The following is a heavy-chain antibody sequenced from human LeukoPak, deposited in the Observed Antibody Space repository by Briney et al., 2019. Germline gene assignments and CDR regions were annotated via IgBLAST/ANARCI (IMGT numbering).Heavy chain of an antibody. V-gene: IGHV1-69*13. CDR2: IIPIFGTA. CDR1: GGTFSSYA. J-gene: IGHJ3*02. CDR3: ARVSTTGDCSSTSCYLEDAFDI. Sequence: ASVKVSCKASGGTFSSYAISWMRQAPGQGLEWMGGIIPIFGTANYAQKFQGRVTITADESTSTAYMELSSLRSEDTAVYYCARVSTTGDCSSTSCYLEDAFDIWGQGTMVAVSS. D-gene: IGHD2-2*01.